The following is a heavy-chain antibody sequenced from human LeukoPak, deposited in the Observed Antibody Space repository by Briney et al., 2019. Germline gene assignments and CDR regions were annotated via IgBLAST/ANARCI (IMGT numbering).Heavy chain of an antibody. CDR3: VRGLYDSPTYRAFHI. CDR2: IYYSGST. J-gene: IGHJ3*02. CDR1: GGSISSHS. Sequence: PSETLSLTCTVSGGSISSHSWNWIRLPAGKGLEGIGHIYYSGSTNSNPSLKRRVTMSLETSNKQSSPMLSSVNAADTAVYCCVRGLYDSPTYRAFHIWGQGTMVTVSS. V-gene: IGHV4-4*07. D-gene: IGHD3-22*01.